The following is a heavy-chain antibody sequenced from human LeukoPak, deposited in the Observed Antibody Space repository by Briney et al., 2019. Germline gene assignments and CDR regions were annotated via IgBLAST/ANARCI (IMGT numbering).Heavy chain of an antibody. Sequence: GGSLRLSCAASGFTFTTYWMHWVRQAPGKGLVWVSHINSDGSITSYADSVKGRFTISRDNAKNTLYLQMNSLRAEDMAVYYCARDAVDTANAVWGQGTTVTVSS. CDR2: INSDGSIT. V-gene: IGHV3-74*01. J-gene: IGHJ6*02. CDR1: GFTFTTYW. D-gene: IGHD5-18*01. CDR3: ARDAVDTANAV.